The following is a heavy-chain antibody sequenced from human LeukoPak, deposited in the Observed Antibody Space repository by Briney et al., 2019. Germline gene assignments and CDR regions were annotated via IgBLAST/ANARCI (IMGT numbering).Heavy chain of an antibody. CDR2: ISSSSSYI. V-gene: IGHV3-21*01. Sequence: GGSLRLSCAAFEFTFSNYDMHWVRQAPGKGLEWVSSISSSSSYIYYADSVKGRFTISRDNAKNSLYLQMNSLRAEDTAVYYCARGLEYYDILTGPSPRYYYGMDVWGQGTTVTVSS. CDR3: ARGLEYYDILTGPSPRYYYGMDV. D-gene: IGHD3-9*01. J-gene: IGHJ6*02. CDR1: EFTFSNYD.